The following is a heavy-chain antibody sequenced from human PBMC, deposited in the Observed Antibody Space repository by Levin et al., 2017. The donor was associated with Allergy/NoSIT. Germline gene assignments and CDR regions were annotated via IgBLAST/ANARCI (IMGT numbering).Heavy chain of an antibody. CDR2: IFWDDDK. D-gene: IGHD4-17*01. J-gene: IGHJ4*02. CDR1: GFSLSTTGVG. Sequence: SGPTLVKPTQTLTLTCTFSGFSLSTTGVGVGWIRQPPGKALEWLALIFWDDDKRNSPSLNNRLTITKDTSKNQVVLTMTNMDPVDTATYYCARFTVTPYCFDYWGQGTLVTVSS. V-gene: IGHV2-5*02. CDR3: ARFTVTPYCFDY.